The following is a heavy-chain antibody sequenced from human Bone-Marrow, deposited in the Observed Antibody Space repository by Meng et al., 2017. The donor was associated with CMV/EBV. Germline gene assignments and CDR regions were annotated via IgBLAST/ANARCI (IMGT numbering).Heavy chain of an antibody. V-gene: IGHV1-69*10. CDR2: IVPILGIA. Sequence: FSSYAISWVRQAPGQGLEWMGGIVPILGIASYAQKFRGRVTITAGKSTSTAYMELSSLKSEDTAVYYCAREGGPFVVVPAAPGSWFDPWGQGTLVTVSS. D-gene: IGHD2-2*01. CDR1: FSSYA. J-gene: IGHJ5*02. CDR3: AREGGPFVVVPAAPGSWFDP.